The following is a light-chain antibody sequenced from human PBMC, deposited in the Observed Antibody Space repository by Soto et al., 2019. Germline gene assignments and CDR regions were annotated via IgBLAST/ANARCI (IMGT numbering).Light chain of an antibody. V-gene: IGKV3-20*01. CDR1: QTIINNY. Sequence: EIVLTQSPDTLSSSPGERATLSCRASQTIINNYLAWYQQRPGQAPRLLIYVASTRATGIPDRFSGSASGTDFTLTISRLEPEDFTVYYCHQYSDSPPFTFGQGTRLDI. CDR3: HQYSDSPPFT. J-gene: IGKJ5*01. CDR2: VAS.